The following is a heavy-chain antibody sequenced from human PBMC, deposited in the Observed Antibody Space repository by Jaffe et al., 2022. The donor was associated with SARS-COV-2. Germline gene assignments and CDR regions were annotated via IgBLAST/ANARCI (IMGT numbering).Heavy chain of an antibody. Sequence: QVQLVESGGGVVQPGRSLRLSCAASGFIFSSYGMHWVRQAPGKGLEWVAVISYDGSKKYYADSVKGRFTISRDNSKNTLYLQMNSLRAEDTAVYYCATAKSTGVAAEFDYWGQGTLVTVSS. CDR2: ISYDGSKK. CDR3: ATAKSTGVAAEFDY. CDR1: GFIFSSYG. D-gene: IGHD6-13*01. J-gene: IGHJ4*02. V-gene: IGHV3-30*03.